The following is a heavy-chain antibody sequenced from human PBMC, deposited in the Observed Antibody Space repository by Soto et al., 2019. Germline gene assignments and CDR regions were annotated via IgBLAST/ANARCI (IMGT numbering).Heavy chain of an antibody. CDR2: IYHSGST. Sequence: QVQLQESGPGLVKPSGTLSLTCAVSGGSISSSNWWRWVRQPPGKGMDWIGEIYHSGSTNYNPSLKSRVSISVDTSKNQFSLKLSSVTAADTAVYYCAREPVLRFLEEGWFDPWGQGTLVTVSS. CDR1: GGSISSSNW. V-gene: IGHV4-4*02. D-gene: IGHD3-3*01. J-gene: IGHJ5*02. CDR3: AREPVLRFLEEGWFDP.